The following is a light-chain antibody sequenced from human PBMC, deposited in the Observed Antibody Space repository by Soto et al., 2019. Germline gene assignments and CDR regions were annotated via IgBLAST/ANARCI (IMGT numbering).Light chain of an antibody. V-gene: IGKV3-15*01. CDR3: QQYNRWPPT. CDR2: GAS. Sequence: EIVMTQSPATLSVSPGERATLSCRASQSVSSNLAWYQQKPGQAPRLLMYGASTRATGFPARFSGSGSGTEFSLTISSLQSEDFAVYYCQQYNRWPPTFGQGTKVEIK. CDR1: QSVSSN. J-gene: IGKJ1*01.